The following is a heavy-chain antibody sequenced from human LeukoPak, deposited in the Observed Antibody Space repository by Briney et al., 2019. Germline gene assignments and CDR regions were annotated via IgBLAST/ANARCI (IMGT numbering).Heavy chain of an antibody. J-gene: IGHJ4*02. Sequence: GGSLRLSCAASGFTFSSYAMHWVRQAPGKGLEWVAVISYDGSNKYYADSVKGRFTISGDNSKNTLYLQMNSLRAEVTAVYYCARVGIQLWAGSYYFDYWGQGTLVTVSS. CDR3: ARVGIQLWAGSYYFDY. D-gene: IGHD5-18*01. CDR1: GFTFSSYA. V-gene: IGHV3-30-3*01. CDR2: ISYDGSNK.